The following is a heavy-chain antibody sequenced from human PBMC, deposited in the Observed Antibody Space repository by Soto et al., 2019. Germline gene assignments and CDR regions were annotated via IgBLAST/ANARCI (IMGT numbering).Heavy chain of an antibody. CDR2: ISGSGGST. V-gene: IGHV3-23*01. Sequence: GGSLRLSCAASGFTFSSYAMSWVRQAPGKGLEWVSAISGSGGSTYYADSMKGRFTISRDNSKNTLYLQMNSLRAEDTAVYYCAKGHYGSGSPYWYFDLWGRGTLVTVSS. CDR1: GFTFSSYA. J-gene: IGHJ2*01. CDR3: AKGHYGSGSPYWYFDL. D-gene: IGHD3-10*01.